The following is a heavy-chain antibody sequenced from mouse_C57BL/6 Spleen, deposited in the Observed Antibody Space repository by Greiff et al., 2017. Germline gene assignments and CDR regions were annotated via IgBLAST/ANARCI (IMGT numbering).Heavy chain of an antibody. Sequence: QVQLKQSGAELVRPGASVKLSCKASGYTFTDYYINWVKQRPGQGLEWIARIYPGSGNTYYNEKFKGKATLTAEKSSSTAYMQLSSLTSEDSAVYFCARELTGHFDYWGQGTTLTVSS. CDR3: ARELTGHFDY. J-gene: IGHJ2*01. CDR2: IYPGSGNT. CDR1: GYTFTDYY. V-gene: IGHV1-76*01. D-gene: IGHD4-1*01.